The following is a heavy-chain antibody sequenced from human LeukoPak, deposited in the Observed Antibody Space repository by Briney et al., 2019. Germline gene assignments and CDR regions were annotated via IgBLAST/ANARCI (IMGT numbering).Heavy chain of an antibody. J-gene: IGHJ4*02. CDR3: AKDLPDIVVVPAAMDIDY. Sequence: GGSLRLSCAASGFTFSSYGMHWVRQAPGKGLAGVAFIRYDGSNKYYADSVKGRFTISRDNSKNTLYLQMNSLRAEDTAVYYCAKDLPDIVVVPAAMDIDYWGQGTLVTVSS. V-gene: IGHV3-30*02. D-gene: IGHD2-2*01. CDR2: IRYDGSNK. CDR1: GFTFSSYG.